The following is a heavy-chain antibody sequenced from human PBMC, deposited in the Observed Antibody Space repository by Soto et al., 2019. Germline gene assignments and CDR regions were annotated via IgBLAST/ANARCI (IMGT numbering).Heavy chain of an antibody. CDR1: GFTISTHG. CDR3: AAATTWNFHFHY. J-gene: IGHJ4*02. CDR2: IWYDGSNR. V-gene: IGHV3-33*01. D-gene: IGHD1-7*01. Sequence: QVQLVESGGGVVQPGTYLRLSCEASGFTISTHGMHWVRQAPGKGLEWVANIWYDGSNRFYADSVKARFTISKDNSKNTLYLQMSRLRAEDTSVYYCAAATTWNFHFHYWGQGTEVTVSS.